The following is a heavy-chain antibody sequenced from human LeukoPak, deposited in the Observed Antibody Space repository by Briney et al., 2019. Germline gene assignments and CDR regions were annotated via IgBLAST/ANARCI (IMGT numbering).Heavy chain of an antibody. J-gene: IGHJ4*02. V-gene: IGHV3-30*02. D-gene: IGHD2-21*01. CDR1: GFTFSSYG. CDR2: IRYDGSNK. CDR3: AKAPVTTCSGAYCYPFDY. Sequence: GGSLRLSCAASGFTFSSYGMHWVRQAPGKGLEWVAFIRYDGSNKYYADSVKGRFTISRDNSKNTLYLQMNSLRAEDTAVYYCAKAPVTTCSGAYCYPFDYWGQGTLVTVSS.